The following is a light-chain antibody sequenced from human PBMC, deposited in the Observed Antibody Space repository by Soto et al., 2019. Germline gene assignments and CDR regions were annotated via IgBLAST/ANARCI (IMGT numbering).Light chain of an antibody. J-gene: IGKJ3*01. CDR1: QSLLHSNGYNY. CDR2: LGS. Sequence: DIVMTQSPLSLPVTPGEPASISCRSSQSLLHSNGYNYLDWYLQKPGQSPQLLIYLGSNRASGVHDRFSGSESGTDFTLKISRVEAEDVGVYYCMQALQTPFTFGPGTKVDIK. V-gene: IGKV2-28*01. CDR3: MQALQTPFT.